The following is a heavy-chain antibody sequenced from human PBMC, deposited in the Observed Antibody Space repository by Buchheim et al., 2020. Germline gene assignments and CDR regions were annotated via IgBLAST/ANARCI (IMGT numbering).Heavy chain of an antibody. CDR3: VRGSGYCTDTRCYLFDY. J-gene: IGHJ4*02. V-gene: IGHV5-51*01. CDR2: IFPRDSDM. D-gene: IGHD2-2*01. CDR1: GYSFTDYW. Sequence: EVQLVQSGAEVRKPGESLKISCEASGYSFTDYWIGWVRQMPGNGLEWMGMIFPRDSDMRYSPSFQAQVTIPADKSISSAYLQWSSLKASDTAMYYCVRGSGYCTDTRCYLFDYWGQGTL.